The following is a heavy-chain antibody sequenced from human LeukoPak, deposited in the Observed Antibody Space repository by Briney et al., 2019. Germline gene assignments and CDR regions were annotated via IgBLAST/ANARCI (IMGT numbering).Heavy chain of an antibody. CDR2: IYSGGST. D-gene: IGHD2-21*02. CDR3: ARDLQNCGGDCYSNYFDY. J-gene: IGHJ4*02. CDR1: GFTVSSNY. Sequence: GGSLRLSCAASGFTVSSNYMSWVRQAPGKGLEWVSVIYSGGSTYYADSVKGRFTISRDNSKNTLYLQMNSLRAEDTAVYYCARDLQNCGGDCYSNYFDYWGQGTLVTVSS. V-gene: IGHV3-66*01.